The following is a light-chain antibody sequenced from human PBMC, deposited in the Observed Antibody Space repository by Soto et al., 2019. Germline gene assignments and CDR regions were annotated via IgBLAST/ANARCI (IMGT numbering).Light chain of an antibody. CDR3: QAWDSSFVV. V-gene: IGLV3-1*01. Sequence: SYELTQPPSVSVSPGQTASITCSGDKLGDKYACWYQQKPGQSPVLVIYQDSKRPSGIPERFSGSNSGNTATLTISGTQAMDEADYYCQAWDSSFVVFGGGTKVNVL. CDR1: KLGDKY. J-gene: IGLJ2*01. CDR2: QDS.